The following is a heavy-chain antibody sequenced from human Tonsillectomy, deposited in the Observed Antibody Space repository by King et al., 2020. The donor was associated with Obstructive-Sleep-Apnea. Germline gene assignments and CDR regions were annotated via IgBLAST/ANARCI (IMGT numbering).Heavy chain of an antibody. CDR1: GGSISSYY. V-gene: IGHV4-59*01. CDR3: ARSPFTFGGVIVKGYFDY. D-gene: IGHD3-16*02. J-gene: IGHJ4*02. Sequence: MQLQESGPGLVKPSETLSLTCTVSGGSISSYYWSWIRQPPGKGLEWIGYIYYSGSTNYNPSLKSRVTISVDTSKNQFSLKLSSVTAADTAVYYCARSPFTFGGVIVKGYFDYWGQGTLVTVSS. CDR2: IYYSGST.